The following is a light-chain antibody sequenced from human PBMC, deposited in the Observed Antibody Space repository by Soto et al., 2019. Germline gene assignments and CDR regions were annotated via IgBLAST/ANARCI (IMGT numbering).Light chain of an antibody. V-gene: IGKV3-20*01. J-gene: IGKJ1*01. CDR2: DAS. Sequence: EFVLTQSPGTLSLVPGERATLSXXASQTIRNNYLAWYQQKPGQAPRLLIYDASSRATGIPDRFRGGGSGTDFTLTISRLEPEDFAVYYCQHYGASPWTFGQGTKVDIK. CDR3: QHYGASPWT. CDR1: QTIRNNY.